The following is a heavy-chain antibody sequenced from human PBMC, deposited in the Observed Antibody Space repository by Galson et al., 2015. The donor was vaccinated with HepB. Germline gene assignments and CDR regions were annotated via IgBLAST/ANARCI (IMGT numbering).Heavy chain of an antibody. D-gene: IGHD5-18*01. Sequence: CAISGDSVSSNSAAWNWIRQSPSRGLEWLGRTYYRSKWYNDYAVSVKSRITINPDTSKNQFSLQLNSVTPEAAAGGYKTLHYYYYMDVWGKGTTVTVSS. J-gene: IGHJ6*03. CDR1: GDSVSSNSAA. CDR3: TLHYYYYMDV. V-gene: IGHV6-1*01. CDR2: TYYRSKWYN.